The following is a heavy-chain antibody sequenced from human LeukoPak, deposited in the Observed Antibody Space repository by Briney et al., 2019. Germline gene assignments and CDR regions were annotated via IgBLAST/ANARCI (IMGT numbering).Heavy chain of an antibody. Sequence: ASVKVSCKASGYTFTSYGINWVRQATGQGLEWMGWMNPNSGNTGYAQKFQGRVTMTRNTSISTAYMELSSLRSEDTAVYYCARGFVTIFGVVTPNWFDPWGQGTLVTVSS. CDR3: ARGFVTIFGVVTPNWFDP. J-gene: IGHJ5*02. V-gene: IGHV1-8*01. CDR1: GYTFTSYG. D-gene: IGHD3-3*01. CDR2: MNPNSGNT.